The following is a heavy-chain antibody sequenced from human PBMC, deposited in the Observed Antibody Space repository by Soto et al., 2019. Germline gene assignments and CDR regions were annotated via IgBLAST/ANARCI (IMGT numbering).Heavy chain of an antibody. CDR3: AGDGNGYPVDY. Sequence: GGSLRLSCAASGFTFSDYYMTWMRQAPGKGLEWVSYITNSGDSVYYGDSVKGRFTISRDNAKNSLYLQMNSLRAEDTAVYYCAGDGNGYPVDYWGQGTLVTVSS. CDR2: ITNSGDSV. CDR1: GFTFSDYY. V-gene: IGHV3-11*01. D-gene: IGHD5-18*01. J-gene: IGHJ4*02.